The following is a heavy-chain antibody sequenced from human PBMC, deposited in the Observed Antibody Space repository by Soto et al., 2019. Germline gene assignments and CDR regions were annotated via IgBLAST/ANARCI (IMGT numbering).Heavy chain of an antibody. CDR3: ARRKTTPVTTSYFDY. V-gene: IGHV4-39*01. CDR1: GGSISSSSYY. Sequence: PSETLSLTCTVSGGSISSSSYYWGWIRQPPGKGLEWIGSIYYSGSTYYNPSLKSRVTISVDTSKNQFSLKLSSVTAADTAVYYCARRKTTPVTTSYFDYWGQGTLVTVSS. J-gene: IGHJ4*02. CDR2: IYYSGST. D-gene: IGHD4-17*01.